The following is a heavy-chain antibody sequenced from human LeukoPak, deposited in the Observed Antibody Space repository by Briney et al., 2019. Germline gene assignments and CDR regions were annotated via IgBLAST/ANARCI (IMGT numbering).Heavy chain of an antibody. CDR2: INNVGSST. J-gene: IGHJ6*02. CDR1: GFTFSTYW. V-gene: IGHV3-74*01. CDR3: ARGLYYGMDV. Sequence: GGSLRLSCAASGFTFSTYWMHWVRQVPGKGLVWGSRINNVGSSTTYADSVTGTFPISRDNATNPLYLQMNSLRVEATAVYYCARGLYYGMDVWGQGTTVTVSS.